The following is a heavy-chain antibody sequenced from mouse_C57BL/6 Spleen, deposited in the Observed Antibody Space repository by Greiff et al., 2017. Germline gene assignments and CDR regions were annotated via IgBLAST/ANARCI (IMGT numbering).Heavy chain of an antibody. CDR1: GFTFSDYG. CDR3: ARDWGDY. V-gene: IGHV5-17*01. J-gene: IGHJ4*01. D-gene: IGHD4-1*01. Sequence: EVKLVESGGGLVKPGGSLKLSCAASGFTFSDYGMHWVRQAPEKGLEWVAYISSGSSTIYYAATVKGRFTISRDNAKNTLFLQMTSLRSEDTAMYYCARDWGDYWGQGTSVTVSS. CDR2: ISSGSSTI.